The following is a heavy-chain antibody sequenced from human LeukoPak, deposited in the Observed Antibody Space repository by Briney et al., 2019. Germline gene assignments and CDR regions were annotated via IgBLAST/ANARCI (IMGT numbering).Heavy chain of an antibody. D-gene: IGHD6-13*01. CDR1: GFSFSSYW. CDR3: AKESSWYGGYYFDY. CDR2: INTDGSST. J-gene: IGHJ4*02. V-gene: IGHV3-74*01. Sequence: GGSLRLSCAASGFSFSSYWMHWVRQAPGKGLVWVSRINTDGSSTIYADSVKGRFTISRDNAKNSLYLQMNSLRAEDTAVYYCAKESSWYGGYYFDYWGQGTLVTVSS.